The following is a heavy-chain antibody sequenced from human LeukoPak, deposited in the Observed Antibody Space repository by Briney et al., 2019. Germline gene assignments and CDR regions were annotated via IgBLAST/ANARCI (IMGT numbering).Heavy chain of an antibody. CDR1: GFTFSNYW. J-gene: IGHJ4*02. D-gene: IGHD2-2*01. CDR3: SGRDSSRSPRAY. CDR2: IKPDGSEK. Sequence: GGSLRLSCAASGFTFSNYWMTWVRQAPGGGLEGVANIKPDGSEKYYVDSVKGRFAISRDNAKNEVYLEMNSLRAEDTGVYYCSGRDSSRSPRAYWGQGTLVSVSS. V-gene: IGHV3-7*01.